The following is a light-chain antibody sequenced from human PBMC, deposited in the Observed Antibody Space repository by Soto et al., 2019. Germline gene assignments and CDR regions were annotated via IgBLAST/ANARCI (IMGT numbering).Light chain of an antibody. V-gene: IGKV3-20*01. CDR3: QQYGSSPRT. Sequence: EIVLTQSPGTLSLSPGERATLSCRASQSVSSSYLAWYQQTPGQAPRLLIYGASSRATGIPDRFSGSGSGTDFTLTISRLEPEDFAVYYCQQYGSSPRTFGQETEVEIK. CDR1: QSVSSSY. CDR2: GAS. J-gene: IGKJ1*01.